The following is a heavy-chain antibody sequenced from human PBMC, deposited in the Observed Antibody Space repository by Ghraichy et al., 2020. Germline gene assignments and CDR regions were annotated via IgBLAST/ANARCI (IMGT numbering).Heavy chain of an antibody. Sequence: GESLNISCAASGFPFSNYAMTWVRQAPGKGLEWVSGISGSGGSTYYGDSVKGRFTISRDKSKNTLYLQMNSLRVEDTAVYYCAKDLSLELEDYYYGMDVWGQGTTVTVSS. J-gene: IGHJ6*02. CDR3: AKDLSLELEDYYYGMDV. D-gene: IGHD1-7*01. CDR1: GFPFSNYA. CDR2: ISGSGGST. V-gene: IGHV3-23*01.